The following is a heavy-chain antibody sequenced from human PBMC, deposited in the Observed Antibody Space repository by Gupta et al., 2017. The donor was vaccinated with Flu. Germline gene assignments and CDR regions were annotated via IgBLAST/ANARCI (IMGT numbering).Heavy chain of an antibody. CDR1: GFTFDTYA. CDR2: ISYSGGST. J-gene: IGHJ4*02. CDR3: AKFVSASYHCFDS. D-gene: IGHD1-26*01. V-gene: IGHV3-23*01. Sequence: EVQLLESGGGLVQPGGSLRLSCAASGFTFDTYAMGWVRQAPGKGLAWVSGISYSGGSTYDVDSVKGRFAISRDNSKNTLYLQMNSLRVEDTAVYYCAKFVSASYHCFDSWGQGTLVTVSS.